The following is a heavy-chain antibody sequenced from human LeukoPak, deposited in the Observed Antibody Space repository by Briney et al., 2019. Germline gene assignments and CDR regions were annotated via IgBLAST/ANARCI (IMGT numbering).Heavy chain of an antibody. J-gene: IGHJ3*01. CDR3: ARGEPFDV. D-gene: IGHD1-14*01. V-gene: IGHV3-48*03. CDR2: ISSSGSTI. CDR1: GFTFSDYE. Sequence: HPGGSLRLSCAASGFTFSDYEMNWVRQAPGKGLEWVSYISSSGSTIYYADSVKGRFTISRDNSENTLDLQMSSLRAEDTAVYYCARGEPFDVWGQGTMVTVSS.